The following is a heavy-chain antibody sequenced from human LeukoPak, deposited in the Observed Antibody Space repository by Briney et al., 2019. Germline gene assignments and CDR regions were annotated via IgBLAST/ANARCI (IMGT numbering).Heavy chain of an antibody. J-gene: IGHJ4*02. V-gene: IGHV4-4*02. Sequence: PSGTLSLTCAVSGGSISISNSNWCRWVRLPPGKGLECIGEIYDSGRTNYNPSLKSRVTISVDTSKNQFSLKLSSVTAADTAVYYCARDRVRGYFDYWGQGTLVTVSS. CDR3: ARDRVRGYFDY. CDR2: IYDSGRT. D-gene: IGHD3-10*01. CDR1: GGSISISNSNW.